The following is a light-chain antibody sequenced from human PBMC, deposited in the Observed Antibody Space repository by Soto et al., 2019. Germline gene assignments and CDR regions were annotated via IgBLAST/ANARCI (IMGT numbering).Light chain of an antibody. CDR1: KLGDKY. CDR2: EDS. J-gene: IGLJ2*01. V-gene: IGLV3-1*01. Sequence: SSELTQPPSVSVSPGQTASITCSGDKLGDKYACWYQQKPGQSPVLVIYEDSERLSGIPERFSGSNSGNTATLTISGTPAMDEADYYCQAWDSSTAVFGGGTKVTVL. CDR3: QAWDSSTAV.